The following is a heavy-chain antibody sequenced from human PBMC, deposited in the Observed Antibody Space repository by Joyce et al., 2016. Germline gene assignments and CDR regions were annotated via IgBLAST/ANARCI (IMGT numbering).Heavy chain of an antibody. J-gene: IGHJ4*02. V-gene: IGHV4-34*01. Sequence: QVQLQQWGAGLLKPSETLSLTCAVYGGSFSGYYWRWIRQPPGKGLEWIGEINDSGSTNYNPSLKSRVTISVDTSKNQFSLKLSSVTAADTAVYYCASLNYYDSSGYYYFDYWGQGTLVTVSS. D-gene: IGHD3-22*01. CDR2: INDSGST. CDR3: ASLNYYDSSGYYYFDY. CDR1: GGSFSGYY.